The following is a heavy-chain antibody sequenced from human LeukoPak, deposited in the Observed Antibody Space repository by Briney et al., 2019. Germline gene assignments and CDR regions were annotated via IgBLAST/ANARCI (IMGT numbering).Heavy chain of an antibody. CDR1: GGSISSYY. Sequence: SETLSLTCTVSGGSISSYYWSWIRQPPGKGLEWIGYIYDSGSSNYNPSLKSRVTISLDTSKNQFSLKLSSVTAADTAAYYCARGGTYYPPVLFDYWGRGALVTVSS. CDR2: IYDSGSS. J-gene: IGHJ4*02. D-gene: IGHD1-26*01. CDR3: ARGGTYYPPVLFDY. V-gene: IGHV4-59*08.